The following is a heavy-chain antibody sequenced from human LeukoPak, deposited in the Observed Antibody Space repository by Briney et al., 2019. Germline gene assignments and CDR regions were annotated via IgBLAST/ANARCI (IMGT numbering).Heavy chain of an antibody. CDR2: ISAYNGNT. Sequence: ASVTVSCNASGSTFTSYGISWVRQAPGQGLEWMGWISAYNGNTNYAQKLQGRVTMTTDTSTSTAYMELRSLRSDDTAVYYCSRVYAGTIDYWGQGTLVTVSS. J-gene: IGHJ4*02. D-gene: IGHD6-13*01. V-gene: IGHV1-18*01. CDR1: GSTFTSYG. CDR3: SRVYAGTIDY.